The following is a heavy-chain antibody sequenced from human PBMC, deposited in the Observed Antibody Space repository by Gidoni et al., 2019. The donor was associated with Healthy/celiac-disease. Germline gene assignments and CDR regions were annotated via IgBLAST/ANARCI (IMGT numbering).Heavy chain of an antibody. J-gene: IGHJ4*02. V-gene: IGHV3-30*04. D-gene: IGHD6-19*01. Sequence: QVQLVESGGGVVQPGRSLRLSCAASGVTFISYAMHWVRQAPGKGLEWVSVISYDGSNQYYADSVKGRFTISRDNSKNTLYLQMNSLRAEDTAVYYCARGGAVAGDFDYWGQGTLVTVSS. CDR3: ARGGAVAGDFDY. CDR2: ISYDGSNQ. CDR1: GVTFISYA.